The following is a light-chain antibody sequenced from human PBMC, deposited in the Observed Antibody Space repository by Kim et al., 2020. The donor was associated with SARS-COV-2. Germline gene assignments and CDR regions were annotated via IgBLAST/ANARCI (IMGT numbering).Light chain of an antibody. CDR2: CIS. Sequence: VSRGESITLSWRASQCVGRKIAWYKQSPGQAPRLLIYCISTSVADLRAVFSDRVSETEFTLTISSLQSKDCAVYYCQQYSVWPAYTFGRGTRLEI. J-gene: IGKJ2*01. V-gene: IGKV3-15*01. CDR3: QQYSVWPAYT. CDR1: QCVGRK.